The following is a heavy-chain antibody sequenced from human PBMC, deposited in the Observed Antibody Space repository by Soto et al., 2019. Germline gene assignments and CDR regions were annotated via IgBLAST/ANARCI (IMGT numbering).Heavy chain of an antibody. CDR2: ISANNGNT. Sequence: QVQLVQSGAEVKKPGASVKVSCKASGYTFTSYGISWVRQAPGQGLEWMGWISANNGNTNHAQKLQGRVTMTPDTXTXRAYMELRSLRSDDTAVYYCAREDPDYGDVDWYFDLWGRGTLVTVSS. D-gene: IGHD4-17*01. CDR3: AREDPDYGDVDWYFDL. CDR1: GYTFTSYG. V-gene: IGHV1-18*01. J-gene: IGHJ2*01.